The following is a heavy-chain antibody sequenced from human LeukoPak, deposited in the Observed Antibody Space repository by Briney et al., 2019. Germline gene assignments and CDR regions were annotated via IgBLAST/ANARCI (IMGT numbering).Heavy chain of an antibody. CDR1: EYTFIGYY. CDR2: INPNSGGT. V-gene: IGHV1-2*02. CDR3: ARAQYGSGWNRFQH. D-gene: IGHD6-19*01. Sequence: ASVKVSCKASEYTFIGYYLHWVRQAPGQGLEWMGWINPNSGGTNYAQKFQGRVTMTRDTSISTAYMELSRLRSDDTAVYYCARAQYGSGWNRFQHWGQGTLVTVPS. J-gene: IGHJ1*01.